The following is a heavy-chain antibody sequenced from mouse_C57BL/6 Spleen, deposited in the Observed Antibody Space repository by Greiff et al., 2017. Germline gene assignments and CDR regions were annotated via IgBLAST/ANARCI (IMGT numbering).Heavy chain of an antibody. D-gene: IGHD4-1*01. CDR3: ARDGLGRAWFAY. CDR2: ISYYCSH. CDR1: GYSITSGYY. Sequence: VQLKASLPGLLKPSQSLSLTCSVTGYSITSGYYWNCIRQFPGNKLEWMGYISYYCSHNYNPSLKNRISITRDTSKNQFFLKLNSVTTEDTATYYCARDGLGRAWFAYWGQGTLVTVSA. V-gene: IGHV3-6*01. J-gene: IGHJ3*01.